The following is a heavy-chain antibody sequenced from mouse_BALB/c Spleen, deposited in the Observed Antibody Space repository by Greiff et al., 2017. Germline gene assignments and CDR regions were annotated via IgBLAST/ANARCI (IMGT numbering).Heavy chain of an antibody. CDR1: GYTFTSYY. J-gene: IGHJ2*01. Sequence: QVQLKESGAELVKPGASVKLSCKASGYTFTSYYMYWVKQRPGQGLEWIGEINPSNGGTNFNEKFKSKATLTVDKSSSTAYMQLSSLTSEDSAVYFCARHEEDYGSLDYWGQGTTLTVSS. CDR2: INPSNGGT. D-gene: IGHD1-1*01. CDR3: ARHEEDYGSLDY. V-gene: IGHV1S81*02.